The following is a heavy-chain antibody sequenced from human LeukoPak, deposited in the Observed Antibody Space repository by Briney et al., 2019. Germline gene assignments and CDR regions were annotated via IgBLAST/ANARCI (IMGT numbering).Heavy chain of an antibody. Sequence: GGSLRFSCAASGFTFSDYYMSWIRQAPGKGLEWVSYISSSGSTVYYADSVKGRFTISRDNAKNSLYLQMNSLRAEDTAVYYCAREGSDGYDSSGYYHDFDYWGQGTLVTVSS. CDR2: ISSSGSTV. J-gene: IGHJ4*02. CDR1: GFTFSDYY. D-gene: IGHD3-22*01. V-gene: IGHV3-11*01. CDR3: AREGSDGYDSSGYYHDFDY.